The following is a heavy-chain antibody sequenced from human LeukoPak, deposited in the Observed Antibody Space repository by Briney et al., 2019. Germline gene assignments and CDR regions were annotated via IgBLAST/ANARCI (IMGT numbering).Heavy chain of an antibody. D-gene: IGHD5-18*01. J-gene: IGHJ4*02. Sequence: SETLSLTCTVSGGSISSSSYYWGWIRQPPGKGLEWIGSIYYSGSTYYNPSLKSLVTMSVDTSKNQFSLKLSSVTAADTAVYYCARERAGDTAMDEGFDYWGQGTLVTVSS. CDR2: IYYSGST. V-gene: IGHV4-39*07. CDR1: GGSISSSSYY. CDR3: ARERAGDTAMDEGFDY.